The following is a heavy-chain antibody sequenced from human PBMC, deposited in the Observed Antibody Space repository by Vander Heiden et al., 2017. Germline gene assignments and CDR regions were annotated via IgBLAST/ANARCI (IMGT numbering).Heavy chain of an antibody. CDR1: GFPFSSNG. CDR3: ARDDTIFGVVISIDY. CDR2: IWYDGSNK. Sequence: QVQLVESGGVVVQPGRSLRLSCAASGFPFSSNGRAWVRQAPGKGLEWVAVIWYDGSNKYYADSVKGRFTISRDNSKNTLYLQMNSLRAEDTAVYYCARDDTIFGVVISIDYWGQGTLVTVSS. V-gene: IGHV3-33*01. D-gene: IGHD3-3*01. J-gene: IGHJ4*02.